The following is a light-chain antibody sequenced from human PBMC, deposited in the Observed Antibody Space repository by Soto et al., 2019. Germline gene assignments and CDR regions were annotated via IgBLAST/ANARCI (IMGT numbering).Light chain of an antibody. V-gene: IGKV3D-15*01. CDR3: QQYNNWRAIT. J-gene: IGKJ5*01. Sequence: EIVMTQSPATLSVSPGERATLSCRAGQSVSSNLAWYQQKPGQAPRLLIYGASNRATGIPPRFSGSGSGTEFTLTISSLQSEDFAVYYCQQYNNWRAITFGQGTRLEIK. CDR1: QSVSSN. CDR2: GAS.